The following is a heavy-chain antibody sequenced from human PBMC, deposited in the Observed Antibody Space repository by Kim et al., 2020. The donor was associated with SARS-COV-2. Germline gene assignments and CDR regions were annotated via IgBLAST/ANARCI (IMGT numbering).Heavy chain of an antibody. CDR1: GYDFSRHG. D-gene: IGHD6-25*01. Sequence: GGSLRLSCAASGYDFSRHGIHWVRQAPGKGLDWVAVIWDDGSKTYYVDSVKGRFTISKDNSKNTVYLQMSSLRADDTAVYYCARVNGGDGYKGGKLDIWG. CDR2: IWDDGSKT. J-gene: IGHJ3*02. V-gene: IGHV3-33*01. CDR3: ARVNGGDGYKGGKLDI.